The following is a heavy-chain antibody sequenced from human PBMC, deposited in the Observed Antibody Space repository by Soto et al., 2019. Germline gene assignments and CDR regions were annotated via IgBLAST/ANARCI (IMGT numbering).Heavy chain of an antibody. V-gene: IGHV1-18*01. CDR1: GYTFTSYG. Sequence: QVQLVQSGAEVKKPGASVKVSCKASGYTFTSYGISWVRQAPGQGLEGRGWISAYNGNTNDAQKLQGRVTMTPDTTTSPGYVELRSLRADDTAVSYCAREKVPLAVAAGGGGFDYWGQGTLVTVSS. J-gene: IGHJ4*02. CDR2: ISAYNGNT. D-gene: IGHD6-13*01. CDR3: AREKVPLAVAAGGGGFDY.